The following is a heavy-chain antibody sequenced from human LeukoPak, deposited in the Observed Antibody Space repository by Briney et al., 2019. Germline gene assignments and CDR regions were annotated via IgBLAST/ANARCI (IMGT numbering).Heavy chain of an antibody. CDR2: IYYSGST. Sequence: SETLSLTCTVSGDSISSYDWSWIRQPPGKGLEWIGYIYYSGSTNYNPSPKSRVTISLDTSKNQFSLKLSSVTAADTAVYYCARRSSSSRWFDPWGQGTLVTVSS. J-gene: IGHJ5*02. D-gene: IGHD6-6*01. CDR3: ARRSSSSRWFDP. V-gene: IGHV4-59*01. CDR1: GDSISSYD.